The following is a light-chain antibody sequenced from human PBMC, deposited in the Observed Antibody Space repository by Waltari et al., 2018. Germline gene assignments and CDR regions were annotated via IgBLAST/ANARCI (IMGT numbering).Light chain of an antibody. CDR3: AAWDDSLSGPV. CDR2: RNN. V-gene: IGLV1-47*01. J-gene: IGLJ2*01. Sequence: QSVLTQPPSTSGTPGQRVTISCSGRSSNIGSNFVSWYQHLPGTAPKLLIYRNNQRPSGVPDRFSGSKSGTSASLAISGLRSEDEADYYCAAWDDSLSGPVFGGGTKLTVL. CDR1: SSNIGSNF.